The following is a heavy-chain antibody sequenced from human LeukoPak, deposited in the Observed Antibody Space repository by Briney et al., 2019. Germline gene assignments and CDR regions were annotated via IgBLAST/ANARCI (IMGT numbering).Heavy chain of an antibody. J-gene: IGHJ4*02. CDR2: ITGSGGAT. V-gene: IGHV3-23*01. Sequence: GGSLRLSCAASGFTFSTYAVNWVRQAPGKGLEWVSAITGSGGATYYADSVKGRFTISRDNSKNTLYLQINSLRAEDTAVYYCAKDAPEGYYGSGPLDYWGQGTLVTVSS. CDR3: AKDAPEGYYGSGPLDY. D-gene: IGHD3-10*01. CDR1: GFTFSTYA.